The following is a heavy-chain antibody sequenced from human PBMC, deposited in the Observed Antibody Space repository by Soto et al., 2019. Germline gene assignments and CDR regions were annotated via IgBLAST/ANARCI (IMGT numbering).Heavy chain of an antibody. CDR2: MNPDSGNT. D-gene: IGHD5-12*01. V-gene: IGHV1-8*01. CDR3: AGGSRNIVATELRGLFDL. J-gene: IGHJ2*01. CDR1: GYTFTSYD. Sequence: QVQLVQSGAEGKKPGASVKVSCKASGYTFTSYDINWVRQATGQGLEWMGWMNPDSGNTGYAQKFQGRVTMTRNTSISTAYMELSSLRSEDTAVYYCAGGSRNIVATELRGLFDLWGRGTLVTVSS.